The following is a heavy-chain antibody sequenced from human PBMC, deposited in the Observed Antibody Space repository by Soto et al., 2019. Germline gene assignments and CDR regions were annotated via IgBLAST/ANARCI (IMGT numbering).Heavy chain of an antibody. CDR3: ARGLDSGSHGDMDV. Sequence: EVQLVEFGGGLVQPGGSLRLSCAASGFTFSDHYMDWVRQAPGKGPEWVARIRNKANGYTTVYAASVKSRFTISRDDSKSSLYLQMDSLKTEDTALYYCARGLDSGSHGDMDVWGRGTTVTVSS. CDR1: GFTFSDHY. CDR2: IRNKANGYTT. J-gene: IGHJ6*02. D-gene: IGHD1-26*01. V-gene: IGHV3-72*01.